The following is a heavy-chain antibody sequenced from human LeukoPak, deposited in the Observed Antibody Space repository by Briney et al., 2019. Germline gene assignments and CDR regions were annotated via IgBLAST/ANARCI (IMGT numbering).Heavy chain of an antibody. V-gene: IGHV3-33*01. CDR3: ARFAGYSSSWPLDY. D-gene: IGHD6-13*01. J-gene: IGHJ4*02. CDR2: IWYDGSNK. CDR1: GFTFSSYG. Sequence: GGSLRLSCAASGFTFSSYGMHWVRQAPGKGLEWVAVIWYDGSNKYYADSVKGRFTISRDNSKNTLYLQMNSLRAEDTAVYYCARFAGYSSSWPLDYWGQGTLVTVSS.